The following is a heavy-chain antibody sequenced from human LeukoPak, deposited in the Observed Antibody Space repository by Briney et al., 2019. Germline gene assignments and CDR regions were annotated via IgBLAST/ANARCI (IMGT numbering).Heavy chain of an antibody. CDR2: IKQDGSEK. CDR1: GFTFSSHW. CDR3: ARDYPYYDFWSGYGPTAYVDY. Sequence: PGGSLRLSCAASGFTFSSHWMSWVPQAPGKGLEWVANIKQDGSEKYYVDSVKGRFTISRDNAQNSLYLQMNSLRAEDTAVYYCARDYPYYDFWSGYGPTAYVDYWGQGTLVTVSS. D-gene: IGHD3-3*01. V-gene: IGHV3-7*01. J-gene: IGHJ4*02.